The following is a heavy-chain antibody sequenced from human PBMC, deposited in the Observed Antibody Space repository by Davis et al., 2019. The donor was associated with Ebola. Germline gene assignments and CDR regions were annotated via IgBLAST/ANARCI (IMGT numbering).Heavy chain of an antibody. CDR3: ARIRDLYFDY. CDR1: GFTFSSYA. D-gene: IGHD5-24*01. Sequence: GESLKISCAASGFTFSSYAMSWVRQAPGKGLEWVSAISGSGGSTYYADSVKGRFTISRGNSKNTLYLQMNSLRAEDTAVYYCARIRDLYFDYWGQGTLVTVSS. J-gene: IGHJ4*02. V-gene: IGHV3-23*01. CDR2: ISGSGGST.